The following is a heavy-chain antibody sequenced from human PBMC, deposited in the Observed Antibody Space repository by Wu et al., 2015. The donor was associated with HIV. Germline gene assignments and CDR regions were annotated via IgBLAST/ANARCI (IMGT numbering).Heavy chain of an antibody. Sequence: QIQLVQSGAEVRRPGSSVKVSCEASGDTFKKFAINWVRQAPGQGLEWMGWINPNSGGTNYAQKFQGRVTMTRDTSISTAYMELSRLRSDDTAVYYCARDGSGRPIAYYYYYYGMDVWGQGP. CDR3: ARDGSGRPIAYYYYYYGMDV. CDR1: GDTFKKFA. V-gene: IGHV1-2*02. J-gene: IGHJ6*02. CDR2: INPNSGGT. D-gene: IGHD3-10*01.